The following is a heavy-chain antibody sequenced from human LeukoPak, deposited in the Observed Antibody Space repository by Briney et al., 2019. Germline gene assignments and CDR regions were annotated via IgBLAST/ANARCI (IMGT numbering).Heavy chain of an antibody. J-gene: IGHJ5*02. Sequence: GRTLRLSRAASGFTFSIYSMNWVPQAPARGLEWVSYISSTSSSRYYAASVKGRFTISRDNAKNSLYLQMNSLRAEDTAVYYCARDRGGYSWFDPWGQGTLVTVSS. CDR2: ISSTSSSR. D-gene: IGHD4-23*01. CDR1: GFTFSIYS. V-gene: IGHV3-48*01. CDR3: ARDRGGYSWFDP.